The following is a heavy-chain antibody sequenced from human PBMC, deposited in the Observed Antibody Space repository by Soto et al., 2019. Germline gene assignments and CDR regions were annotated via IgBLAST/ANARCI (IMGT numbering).Heavy chain of an antibody. CDR3: ARVTPGNNLYYFSGLDV. CDR2: ISYEGSNT. J-gene: IGHJ6*02. V-gene: IGHV3-30-3*01. CDR1: GFTFDTYG. Sequence: QVHLVESGGGVVQPGRSLRLSCVASGFTFDTYGIHWVRQAPGKGLQWVALISYEGSNTYYADSVRSRFTISRDNSKNTLYLQINALRPEDTGVYYCARVTPGNNLYYFSGLDVWGQGTSVTVSS. D-gene: IGHD1-1*01.